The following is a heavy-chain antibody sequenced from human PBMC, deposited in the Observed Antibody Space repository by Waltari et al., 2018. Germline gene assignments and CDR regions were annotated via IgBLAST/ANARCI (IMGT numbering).Heavy chain of an antibody. D-gene: IGHD1-26*01. Sequence: EVQLVQSAAAVKKPGHSQQISCQGSEDTFPSHWLGWGLQLPGKGLEWMGLIYPSDSNTRYSPSFQGQVTVSADKSINTAYLQWRSLRASDTAMYYCARRSRVGATFDSWGLGTLVTVSS. CDR3: ARRSRVGATFDS. CDR2: IYPSDSNT. J-gene: IGHJ4*02. V-gene: IGHV5-51*03. CDR1: EDTFPSHW.